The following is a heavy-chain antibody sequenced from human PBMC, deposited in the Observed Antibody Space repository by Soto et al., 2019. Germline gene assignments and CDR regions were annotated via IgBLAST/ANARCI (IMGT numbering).Heavy chain of an antibody. V-gene: IGHV1-46*01. J-gene: IGHJ3*02. CDR3: AREFDDYPPFDAFDI. CDR2: INPSGGST. Sequence: QVQLVQSGAEVKKPGASVKVSCKASGYTFTSYYMHWVRQAPGQGLEWMGIINPSGGSTSYAQKFQGRVTMTRDMSTSTVYMELSSLRSEDTAVYYCAREFDDYPPFDAFDIWGQGTMVTVSS. CDR1: GYTFTSYY. D-gene: IGHD4-17*01.